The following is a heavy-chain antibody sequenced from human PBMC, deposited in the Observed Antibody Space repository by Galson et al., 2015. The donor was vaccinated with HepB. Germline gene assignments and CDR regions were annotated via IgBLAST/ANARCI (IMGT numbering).Heavy chain of an antibody. Sequence: SLRLSCAASGFTFSSYGMSWVRQAPGKGLEWVSIINSVGGNIHYADSVRGRLTISRGNSKNTVYLQMSSLRTEDTAVYYCAKGGYDYGYKDYWGQGTPVTVSS. V-gene: IGHV3-23*03. J-gene: IGHJ4*02. CDR3: AKGGYDYGYKDY. CDR1: GFTFSSYG. CDR2: INSVGGNI. D-gene: IGHD5-18*01.